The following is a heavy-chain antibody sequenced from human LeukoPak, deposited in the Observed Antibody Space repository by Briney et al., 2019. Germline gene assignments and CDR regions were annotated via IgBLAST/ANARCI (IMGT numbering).Heavy chain of an antibody. Sequence: PGGSLRLSCAASGFTVSSNYMSWVRQAPGKGLEWVSVIYSGGSTYYADSVKGRFTISRDNSKNTLYLQMNSLRAEDTAVYYCASPLEYGSGSLYYWGQGTLVTVSS. V-gene: IGHV3-66*01. J-gene: IGHJ4*02. CDR2: IYSGGST. CDR3: ASPLEYGSGSLYY. D-gene: IGHD3-10*01. CDR1: GFTVSSNY.